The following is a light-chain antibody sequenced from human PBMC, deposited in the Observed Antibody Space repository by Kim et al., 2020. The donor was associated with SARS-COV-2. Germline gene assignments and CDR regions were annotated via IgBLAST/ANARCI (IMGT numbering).Light chain of an antibody. V-gene: IGLV3-19*01. CDR2: GKN. Sequence: SSELTQDPAVSVALGQTVRITCQGDSLRSYYASWYQQKPGQAPVLVIYGKNNRPSGIPDRFSGSSSGNPASLTITGAQAEDEADYYFNSRNSSGNHWVFG. CDR3: NSRNSSGNHWV. J-gene: IGLJ3*02. CDR1: SLRSYY.